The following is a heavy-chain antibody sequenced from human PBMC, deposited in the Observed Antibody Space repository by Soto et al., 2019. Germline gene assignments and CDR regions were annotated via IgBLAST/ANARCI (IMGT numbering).Heavy chain of an antibody. V-gene: IGHV3-66*04. Sequence: PGGSLRLSCAASGFTVSSNYMSWVRQAPGKGLEWVSVIYSGGSTYYADSVKGRFTISRDNSKNTLYLQMNSLRAEDTAVYYCARPYSSSWPDAFDIWGQGTMVTVSS. CDR2: IYSGGST. J-gene: IGHJ3*02. D-gene: IGHD6-13*01. CDR3: ARPYSSSWPDAFDI. CDR1: GFTVSSNY.